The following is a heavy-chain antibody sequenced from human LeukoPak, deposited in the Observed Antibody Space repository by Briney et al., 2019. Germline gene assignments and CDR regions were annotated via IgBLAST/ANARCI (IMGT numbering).Heavy chain of an antibody. Sequence: SVKVSCKASGGTFSNYAISWVRQAPGQGLEWVGGIIPIFDTSNYAQRFQGRVTITADKSTSTAYMELSNLKSEDTAVYYCARVITTHYFDSWGQGTLVTVSS. V-gene: IGHV1-69*06. CDR3: ARVITTHYFDS. D-gene: IGHD4/OR15-4a*01. CDR2: IIPIFDTS. J-gene: IGHJ4*02. CDR1: GGTFSNYA.